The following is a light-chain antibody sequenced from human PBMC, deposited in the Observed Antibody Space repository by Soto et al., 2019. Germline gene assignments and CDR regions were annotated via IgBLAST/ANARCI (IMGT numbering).Light chain of an antibody. Sequence: QSALAQPASVSGSPGQAITISCTGASSDVGGYDFVSWFQQHPGKAPKLLIYEVSNRPSGVSNRFSGSKSGNTASLTISGLQAEDESDYFCSSYTSSSDFYIFGTGTKVT. CDR2: EVS. CDR3: SSYTSSSDFYI. J-gene: IGLJ1*01. V-gene: IGLV2-14*01. CDR1: SSDVGGYDF.